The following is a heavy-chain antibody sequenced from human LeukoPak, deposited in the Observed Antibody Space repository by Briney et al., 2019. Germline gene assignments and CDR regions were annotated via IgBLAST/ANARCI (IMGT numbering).Heavy chain of an antibody. Sequence: GASVKVSCKTSGYTFTGYYMHWVRQAPGQGLEWMGWINPNSGGTNYAQKFQGRVTMTRDTSISTAYMELSRLRSDDTAVYYCARVTSSSSFWFDPWGQGTLVTVSS. V-gene: IGHV1-2*02. CDR1: GYTFTGYY. CDR3: ARVTSSSSFWFDP. J-gene: IGHJ5*02. CDR2: INPNSGGT. D-gene: IGHD6-6*01.